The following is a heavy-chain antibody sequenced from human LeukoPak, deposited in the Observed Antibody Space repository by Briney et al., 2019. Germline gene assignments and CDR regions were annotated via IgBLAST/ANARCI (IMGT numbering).Heavy chain of an antibody. J-gene: IGHJ4*02. Sequence: SVKVSCKASGGTFSGYAISWVRQAPGQGLEWMGGIIPIFGTANYAQKFQGRVTLTTDESTSTAYMELSSLRSEDTAVYYCARGRYSSGWSLAGYWGQGTLVTVSS. CDR2: IIPIFGTA. CDR3: ARGRYSSGWSLAGY. CDR1: GGTFSGYA. V-gene: IGHV1-69*05. D-gene: IGHD6-19*01.